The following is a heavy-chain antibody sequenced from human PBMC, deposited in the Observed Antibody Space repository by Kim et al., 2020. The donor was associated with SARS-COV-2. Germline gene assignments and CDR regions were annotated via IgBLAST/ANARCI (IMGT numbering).Heavy chain of an antibody. CDR3: TTCSGGSCYWGLAFDI. D-gene: IGHD2-15*01. Sequence: GGSLRLSCAASGFTFSNAWMSWVRQAPGKGLEWVGRIKSKTDGGTTDYAAPVKGRFTISRDDSKNTLYLQMNSLKTEDTAVYYCTTCSGGSCYWGLAFDIWGQGTMVTVSS. J-gene: IGHJ3*02. CDR2: IKSKTDGGTT. CDR1: GFTFSNAW. V-gene: IGHV3-15*01.